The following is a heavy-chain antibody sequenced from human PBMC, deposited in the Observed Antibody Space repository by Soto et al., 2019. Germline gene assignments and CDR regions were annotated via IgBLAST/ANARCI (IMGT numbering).Heavy chain of an antibody. CDR3: ARDTGSGWVHH. CDR2: IKQDGSEK. V-gene: IGHV3-7*04. Sequence: EVQLVESGGGLVQPGGSLTLSCAASGFTFSSYWMSWVRQAPGKGLEWAANIKQDGSEKYYVDSVKGRFTISRDNAKNSLYLQMNSLRPEDTAVYYCARDTGSGWVHHWGQGTLVTVS. CDR1: GFTFSSYW. J-gene: IGHJ5*02. D-gene: IGHD6-19*01.